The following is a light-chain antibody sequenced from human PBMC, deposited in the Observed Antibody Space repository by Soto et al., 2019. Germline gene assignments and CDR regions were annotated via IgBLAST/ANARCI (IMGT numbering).Light chain of an antibody. CDR1: QSVSSSY. V-gene: IGKV3-20*01. CDR3: QQYGRSPRT. J-gene: IGKJ1*01. CDR2: GAS. Sequence: EIVLTQSPGALSLSPGERGTLSCRASQSVSSSYLAWYQQKPGQAPRLLIHGASSRATGVPDRFSGSGSGTDFTLTISRVEPEDFAVYYCQQYGRSPRTFGQGTKVDIK.